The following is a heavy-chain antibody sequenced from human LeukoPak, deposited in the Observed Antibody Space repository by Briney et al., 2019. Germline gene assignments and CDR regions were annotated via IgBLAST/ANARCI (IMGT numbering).Heavy chain of an antibody. CDR3: ARTIVVVPAYYFDY. J-gene: IGHJ4*02. D-gene: IGHD2-2*01. CDR1: GGSISSYY. V-gene: IGHV4-59*01. CDR2: IYYSGST. Sequence: PSETLSLTCTVSGGSISSYYWSLLRQPPGKGLELIGYIYYSGSTNYNPSLKSRVTISVDTSKNQFSLKLSSVTAADTAVYYCARTIVVVPAYYFDYWGQGTLVTVSS.